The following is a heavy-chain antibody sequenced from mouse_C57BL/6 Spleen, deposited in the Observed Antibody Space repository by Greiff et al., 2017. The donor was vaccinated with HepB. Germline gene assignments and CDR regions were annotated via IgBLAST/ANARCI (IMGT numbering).Heavy chain of an antibody. V-gene: IGHV5-4*03. CDR1: GFTFSSYA. J-gene: IGHJ3*01. CDR2: ISDGGSYT. Sequence: EVMLVESGGGLVKPGGSLKLSCAASGFTFSSYAMSWVRQTPEKRLEWVATISDGGSYTYYPDNVKGRFTISRDNAKNNLYLQMSHLKSEDTAMYYCAKAYYSNYVFAYWGQGTLVTVSA. CDR3: AKAYYSNYVFAY. D-gene: IGHD2-5*01.